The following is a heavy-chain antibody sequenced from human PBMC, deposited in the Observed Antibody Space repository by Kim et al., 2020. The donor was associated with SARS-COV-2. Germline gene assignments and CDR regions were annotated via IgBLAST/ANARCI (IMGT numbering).Heavy chain of an antibody. J-gene: IGHJ6*02. V-gene: IGHV5-51*01. CDR2: IYPGDSDT. CDR1: GYSFTSYW. CDR3: ARHGVDDYVWGSYRPYYYYYGMDV. D-gene: IGHD3-16*02. Sequence: GESLKISCKGSGYSFTSYWIGWVRQMPGKGLEWMGIIYPGDSDTRYSPSFQGQVTISADKSISTAYLQWSSLKASDTAMYYCARHGVDDYVWGSYRPYYYYYGMDVWGQGTTVTVSS.